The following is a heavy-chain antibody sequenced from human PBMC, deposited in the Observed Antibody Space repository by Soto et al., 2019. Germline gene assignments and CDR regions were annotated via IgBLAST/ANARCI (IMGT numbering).Heavy chain of an antibody. D-gene: IGHD5-18*01. Sequence: QLQLQESGPGLVKPSETLSLTCTVSGGSISSSSYYWGWIRQPPGKGLEWIGSIYYSGSTYYNPSLKSRVTISVDTSKNQFSLKLSSVTAADTAVYYCARHELARTSARIPGQLWTNWFDPWGQGTLVTVSS. CDR1: GGSISSSSYY. V-gene: IGHV4-39*01. CDR3: ARHELARTSARIPGQLWTNWFDP. CDR2: IYYSGST. J-gene: IGHJ5*02.